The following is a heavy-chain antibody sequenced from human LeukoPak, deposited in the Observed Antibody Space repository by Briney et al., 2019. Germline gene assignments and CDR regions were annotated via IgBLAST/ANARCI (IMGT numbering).Heavy chain of an antibody. CDR3: ASLYSSSSGLRASHS. J-gene: IGHJ4*02. CDR1: GFTFSSYE. CDR2: ISSSGSTI. D-gene: IGHD6-6*01. Sequence: GGSLRLSCAASGFTFSSYEMNWVRQAPGKGLEWVSYISSSGSTIFYAASVKGRFAISRDNAKNARYLQMNSLRAEDTAVYYSASLYSSSSGLRASHSWAQGTLVPVS. V-gene: IGHV3-48*03.